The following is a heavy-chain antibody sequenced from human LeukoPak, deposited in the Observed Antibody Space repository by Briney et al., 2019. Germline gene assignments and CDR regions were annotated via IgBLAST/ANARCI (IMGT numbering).Heavy chain of an antibody. CDR2: MNPNSGNT. J-gene: IGHJ6*03. V-gene: IGHV1-8*03. Sequence: ASVKVSCKASGYTFTGYYMHWVRQAPGQGLEWMGWMNPNSGNTGYAQKFQGRVTITRNTSISTAYMELSSLRSEDTAVYYCARGPSGYRYYYYMDVWGKGTTVTVSS. D-gene: IGHD3-22*01. CDR1: GYTFTGYY. CDR3: ARGPSGYRYYYYMDV.